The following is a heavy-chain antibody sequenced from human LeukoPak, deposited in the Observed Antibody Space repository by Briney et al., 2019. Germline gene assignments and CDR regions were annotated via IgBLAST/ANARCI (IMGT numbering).Heavy chain of an antibody. J-gene: IGHJ2*01. CDR2: IYYSGST. V-gene: IGHV4-59*01. CDR3: ARLQRITMAGPDYWYFDL. D-gene: IGHD3-10*01. CDR1: GDSISSYY. Sequence: PSETLSLTCTVFGDSISSYYWSWIRQPPEKGLEWIGYIYYSGSTNYNPSLKSRVTISVDTSKTQFSLKMNSVTAADTAVYYCARLQRITMAGPDYWYFDLWGRGTLVTVSS.